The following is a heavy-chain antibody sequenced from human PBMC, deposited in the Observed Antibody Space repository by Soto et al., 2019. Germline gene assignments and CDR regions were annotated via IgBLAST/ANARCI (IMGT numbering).Heavy chain of an antibody. CDR3: ARDNRYNWNDEGWFDP. Sequence: QVQLVQSGAEVKKPGASVKVSCKASGYSFSDYDINWVRQATGQGPEWFGWMNPNSGNTGYAQKFQGRVTQNRNYYIQTAYTELNSLGSEDTAVYYCARDNRYNWNDEGWFDPWGQETLVTVSS. V-gene: IGHV1-8*01. J-gene: IGHJ5*02. CDR1: GYSFSDYD. CDR2: MNPNSGNT. D-gene: IGHD1-20*01.